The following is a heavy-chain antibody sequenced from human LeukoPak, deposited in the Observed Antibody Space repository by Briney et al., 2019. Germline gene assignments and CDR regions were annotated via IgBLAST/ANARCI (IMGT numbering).Heavy chain of an antibody. CDR2: LYYMRGA. V-gene: IGHV4-59*01. J-gene: IGHJ5*02. D-gene: IGHD6-13*01. CDR3: ARDFQGAAAGPRWFDP. CDR1: GGSISGYY. Sequence: SETLSLTCTVSGGSISGYYWNWSRQPPGKGVEWIGNLYYMRGAWYKSSLKSRVTTSVDTSRNEFSLKLSSVTAADTAVYYCARDFQGAAAGPRWFDPWGQGTLVTVSS.